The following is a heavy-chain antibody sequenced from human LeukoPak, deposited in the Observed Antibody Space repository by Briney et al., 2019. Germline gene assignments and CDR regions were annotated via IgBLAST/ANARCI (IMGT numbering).Heavy chain of an antibody. CDR1: GFTFSYHW. Sequence: GGSLTLSCAASGFTFSYHWMTWVRQAPGKGLEWVSAISGSGGSTYYADSVKGRFTISRDNSKNTLYLQMNCLRAEDTAVYYCATQQKSKDYWGQGTLVTVSS. D-gene: IGHD6-13*01. J-gene: IGHJ4*02. CDR2: ISGSGGST. CDR3: ATQQKSKDY. V-gene: IGHV3-23*01.